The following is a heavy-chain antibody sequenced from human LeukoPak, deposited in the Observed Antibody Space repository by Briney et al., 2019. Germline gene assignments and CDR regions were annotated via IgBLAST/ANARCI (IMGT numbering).Heavy chain of an antibody. CDR1: GGSISSGSYY. D-gene: IGHD6-19*01. V-gene: IGHV4-61*02. Sequence: PSQTLSLTCTVSGGSISSGSYYWSWIRQPAGKGLEWIRRIYTSGSTNYNPSLKSRVTISVDTSKNQFSLKLSSVTAANTAVYYCARMWTAVACRRAFDIWGQGTMVTVSS. J-gene: IGHJ3*02. CDR3: ARMWTAVACRRAFDI. CDR2: IYTSGST.